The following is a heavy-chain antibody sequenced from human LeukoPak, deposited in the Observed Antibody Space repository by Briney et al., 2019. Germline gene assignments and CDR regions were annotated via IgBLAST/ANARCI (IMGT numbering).Heavy chain of an antibody. D-gene: IGHD3-10*01. V-gene: IGHV4-34*01. J-gene: IGHJ5*02. CDR2: INHSGST. CDR3: AREGLDYYGSGVPFDP. Sequence: PSETLSLTCAVYGGSFSGYYWSWIRQPPGKGLEWIGEINHSGSTNYNPSLKSRVTISVDTSKNQFSLKLSSVTAADTAVYYCAREGLDYYGSGVPFDPWGQGTLVTVSS. CDR1: GGSFSGYY.